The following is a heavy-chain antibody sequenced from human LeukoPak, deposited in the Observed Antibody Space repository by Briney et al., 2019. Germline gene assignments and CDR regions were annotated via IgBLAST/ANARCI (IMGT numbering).Heavy chain of an antibody. Sequence: GGSLRLSCAASGFSFSNARMNWVRQTPGKGLEWVGRIKSKSGGGTTDYAAPVKGRFTISREDSQNTLYLQMNSLKTEDTAVYYCTTLTVDVAAAIPFSWGQGTLVTVSS. CDR2: IKSKSGGGTT. J-gene: IGHJ5*02. V-gene: IGHV3-15*07. CDR3: TTLTVDVAAAIPFS. CDR1: GFSFSNAR. D-gene: IGHD2-15*01.